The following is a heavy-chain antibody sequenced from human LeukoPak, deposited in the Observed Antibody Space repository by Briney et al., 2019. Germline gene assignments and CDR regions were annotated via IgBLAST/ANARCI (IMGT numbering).Heavy chain of an antibody. CDR3: ARAGVAAAYYFDY. CDR2: IHYSGST. D-gene: IGHD2-2*01. CDR1: GGSISSYY. Sequence: SETLSLTCSVSGGSISSYYWSWIRQPLGKGLEWIGYIHYSGSTNYNPSLKSRVTISVDTSKNQFSLKMNSVTGTDTGVYYCARAGVAAAYYFDYWGQGTLVTVSS. J-gene: IGHJ4*02. V-gene: IGHV4-59*01.